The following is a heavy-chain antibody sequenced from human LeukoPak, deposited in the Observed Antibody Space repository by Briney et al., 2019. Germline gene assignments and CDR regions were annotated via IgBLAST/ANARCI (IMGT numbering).Heavy chain of an antibody. CDR1: GGSISSYY. V-gene: IGHV4-59*08. D-gene: IGHD6-25*01. J-gene: IGHJ6*02. CDR2: IYYSGST. CDR3: ARHTARYYGMDV. Sequence: SETLSLTCTVSGGSISSYYWSWIRQPPGKGLEWIGYIYYSGSTNYNPSLKSRVTISVDTSKNQFSLKLSSVTAADTAVYYCARHTARYYGMDVWSQGTTVTVSS.